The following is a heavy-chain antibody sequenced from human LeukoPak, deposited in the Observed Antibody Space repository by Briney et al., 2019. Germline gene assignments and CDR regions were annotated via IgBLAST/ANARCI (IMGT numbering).Heavy chain of an antibody. V-gene: IGHV1-2*02. CDR2: INPNSGVT. CDR3: APGYCSSTTCLDVFDI. CDR1: GYTFTGYY. Sequence: ASVKVSCKASGYTFTGYYMHWVRQAPGQGLEWMGWINPNSGVTKYAQNFQGRVTMTRDTSISTAYMELSRLRSDDTALYYCAPGYCSSTTCLDVFDIWGQGTMVTVSS. D-gene: IGHD2-2*01. J-gene: IGHJ3*02.